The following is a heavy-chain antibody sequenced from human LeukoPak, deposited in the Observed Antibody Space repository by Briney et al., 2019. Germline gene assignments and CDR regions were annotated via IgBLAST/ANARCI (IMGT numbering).Heavy chain of an antibody. CDR1: GFTVSTNY. J-gene: IGHJ3*02. CDR2: IYSGGST. CDR3: AKAINGLEDAFDI. V-gene: IGHV3-66*01. Sequence: GSLRLSCAASGFTVSTNYMSWVRQAPGKGLDWVSIIYSGGSTYYADSVKGRFTISRDISKNTLYLEMNSLRAEDTAVYYCAKAINGLEDAFDIWGQGTMVTVSS. D-gene: IGHD3/OR15-3a*01.